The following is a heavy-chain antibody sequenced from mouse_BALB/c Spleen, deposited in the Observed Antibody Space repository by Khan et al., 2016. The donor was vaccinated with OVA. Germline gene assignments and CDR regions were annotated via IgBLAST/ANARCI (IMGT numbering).Heavy chain of an antibody. CDR1: GYIFTSYG. CDR3: ARPPYFSYDMGY. CDR2: INTYTGEP. Sequence: QVQLKQSGPELKKPGETVKISCKASGYIFTSYGMNWVKQAPGKGLKWMGWINTYTGEPTYAADFTGRFVFSLETSASTASLQINNFKNDETATYSCARPPYFSYDMGYWGQGTSVTVSS. V-gene: IGHV9-3-1*01. D-gene: IGHD2-10*01. J-gene: IGHJ4*01.